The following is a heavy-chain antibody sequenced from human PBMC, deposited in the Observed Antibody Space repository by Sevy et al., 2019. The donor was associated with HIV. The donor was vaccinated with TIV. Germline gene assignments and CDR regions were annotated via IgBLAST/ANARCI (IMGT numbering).Heavy chain of an antibody. D-gene: IGHD2-8*01. Sequence: GGSLRLSCAASRFTFSKYAMSWVRQAPGKGLEWVSAISGSGGSTYYADSVKGRFTISRDNSKNRLYLQMNSLRAEDTAVYYCAKARSSYCTNGVCGRYYYYGMDVWGQGTTVTVSS. CDR2: ISGSGGST. V-gene: IGHV3-23*01. J-gene: IGHJ6*02. CDR1: RFTFSKYA. CDR3: AKARSSYCTNGVCGRYYYYGMDV.